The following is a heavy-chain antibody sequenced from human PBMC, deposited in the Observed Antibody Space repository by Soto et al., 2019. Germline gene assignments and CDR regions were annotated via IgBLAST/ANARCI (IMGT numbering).Heavy chain of an antibody. V-gene: IGHV3-74*01. CDR2: INSDGSST. CDR3: ARDLCSGGSCYDVAAFDI. J-gene: IGHJ3*02. CDR1: GFXFSSYW. Sequence: PGGSLXLSCAASGFXFSSYWMHWVRQAPGKGLVWVSRINSDGSSTSYADSVKGRFTISRENAKNSLYLQMNSLRAGDTAVYYCARDLCSGGSCYDVAAFDIWGQGTMVTVSS. D-gene: IGHD2-15*01.